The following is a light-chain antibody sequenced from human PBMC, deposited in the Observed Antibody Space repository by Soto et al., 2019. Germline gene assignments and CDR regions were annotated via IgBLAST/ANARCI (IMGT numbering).Light chain of an antibody. CDR3: SSYTSSNTYV. V-gene: IGLV2-14*01. Sequence: QSVLTQPASVSGSPGQSITISCTGTSSDVGGYNYVSWYQQHPGKAPKLMIYDVSHRPSGISNRFSGSKSGNTASLTISGLQAEDEADYYCSSYTSSNTYVFGTGTKVTVL. CDR2: DVS. J-gene: IGLJ1*01. CDR1: SSDVGGYNY.